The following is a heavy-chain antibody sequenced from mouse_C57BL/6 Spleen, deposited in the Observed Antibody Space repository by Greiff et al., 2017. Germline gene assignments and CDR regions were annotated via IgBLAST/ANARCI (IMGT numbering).Heavy chain of an antibody. CDR3: AKGNYDAMDY. J-gene: IGHJ4*01. CDR1: GFTFSDYG. V-gene: IGHV5-17*01. Sequence: EVKLVESGGGLVKPGGSLKLSCAASGFTFSDYGMHWVRQAPEKGLEWVAYISSGSSTIYYADTVTGRFTISRDNAKNTLFLQMTSLRSEDTAMYYCAKGNYDAMDYWGQGTSGTVAS. CDR2: ISSGSSTI.